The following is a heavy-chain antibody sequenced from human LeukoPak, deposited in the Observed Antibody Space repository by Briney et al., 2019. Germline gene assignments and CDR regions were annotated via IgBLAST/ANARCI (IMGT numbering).Heavy chain of an antibody. D-gene: IGHD3-10*01. CDR3: ARGDYGSGSYSYFDY. Sequence: PSDTLSLTCTVSGGSISSYYWSWIRQPAGKGLEWIGRIYTSGSTNSNPSLKSRVTMSVDTSKNQFSLKLSSVTAADTAVYYCARGDYGSGSYSYFDYWGQGTLVTVSS. J-gene: IGHJ4*02. CDR2: IYTSGST. CDR1: GGSISSYY. V-gene: IGHV4-4*07.